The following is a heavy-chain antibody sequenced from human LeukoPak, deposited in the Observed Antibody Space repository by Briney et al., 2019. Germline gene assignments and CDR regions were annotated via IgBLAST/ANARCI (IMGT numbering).Heavy chain of an antibody. D-gene: IGHD6-19*01. V-gene: IGHV4-59*08. Sequence: SETLSLTCTVSGGSISSYYWSWIRQPPGKGLEWIGYIYYSGSTNYNPSLKSRVTISVDTPKNRFSLKLSSVTAADRAVYYCARWYSSGWAFDYWGQGTLVTVSS. CDR1: GGSISSYY. J-gene: IGHJ4*02. CDR3: ARWYSSGWAFDY. CDR2: IYYSGST.